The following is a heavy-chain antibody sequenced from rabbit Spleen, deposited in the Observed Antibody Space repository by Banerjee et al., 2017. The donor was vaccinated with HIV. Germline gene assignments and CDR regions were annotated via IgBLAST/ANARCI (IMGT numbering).Heavy chain of an antibody. CDR3: ARANIDTYRGHL. J-gene: IGHJ4*01. V-gene: IGHV1S40*01. Sequence: QSLEESGGDLVKPGASLALTCTASASDITSYWMCWVRQAPGKGLEWIGCIYAGSGSTYYASWAKGRFTISKTSSTTVTLQMTSLTAADTATYFCARANIDTYRGHLWGQGTLVTVS. CDR2: IYAGSGST. D-gene: IGHD1-1*01. CDR1: ASDITSYW.